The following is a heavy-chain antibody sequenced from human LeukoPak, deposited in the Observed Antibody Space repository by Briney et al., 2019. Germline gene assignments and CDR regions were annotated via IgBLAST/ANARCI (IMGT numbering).Heavy chain of an antibody. J-gene: IGHJ5*02. Sequence: SGTLSLTCAVSGGSLSSSNWWSWVRQPPGKGLEWIGEIYHSGSTNYNPSLKSRVTISVDKSKNQSSLKLSSVTAADTAVYYCARVSGIAAADLYNWFDPWGQGTLVTVSS. V-gene: IGHV4-4*02. CDR2: IYHSGST. CDR3: ARVSGIAAADLYNWFDP. D-gene: IGHD6-13*01. CDR1: GGSLSSSNW.